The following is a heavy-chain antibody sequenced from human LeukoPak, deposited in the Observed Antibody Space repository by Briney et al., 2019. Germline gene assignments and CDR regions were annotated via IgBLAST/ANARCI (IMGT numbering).Heavy chain of an antibody. D-gene: IGHD1-1*01. Sequence: ASVTVSCKASGGTFSSYAISWVRQAPGQGLEWMGGIIPIFGTANCAQKFQGRVTITADESTSTAYMELSSLRSEDTAVYYCARDKGGRRGLYYGMDVWGQGTTVTVSS. CDR2: IIPIFGTA. CDR1: GGTFSSYA. V-gene: IGHV1-69*13. CDR3: ARDKGGRRGLYYGMDV. J-gene: IGHJ6*02.